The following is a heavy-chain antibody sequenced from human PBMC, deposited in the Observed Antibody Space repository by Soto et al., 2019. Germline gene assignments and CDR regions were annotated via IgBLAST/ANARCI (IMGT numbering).Heavy chain of an antibody. J-gene: IGHJ4*02. D-gene: IGHD6-19*01. CDR1: GFTFSSYG. CDR2: ISYDGSNK. V-gene: IGHV3-30*18. Sequence: QVQLVESGGGVVQPGRSLRLSCAASGFTFSSYGMHWVRQAPGKGLEWVAVISYDGSNKYYADSVKGRFTISRDNSKNTLYLQMNSLRAEATVVYYCTKSIAVAGRQFDYWGPGTLGNVFS. CDR3: TKSIAVAGRQFDY.